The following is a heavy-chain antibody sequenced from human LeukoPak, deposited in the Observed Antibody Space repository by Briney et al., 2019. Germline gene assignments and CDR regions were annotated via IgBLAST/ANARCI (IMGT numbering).Heavy chain of an antibody. D-gene: IGHD1-26*01. CDR2: IYSGGST. CDR1: GFIFSSNY. Sequence: GGSLRLSCAASGFIFSSNYMSWVRQAPGKGLEWVSIIYSGGSTYYADSVKGRFTISRDNSKNTLYLQMNSLRAEDTAVYYCAKYSGSYLFDYWGQGTLVTVSS. V-gene: IGHV3-53*01. J-gene: IGHJ4*02. CDR3: AKYSGSYLFDY.